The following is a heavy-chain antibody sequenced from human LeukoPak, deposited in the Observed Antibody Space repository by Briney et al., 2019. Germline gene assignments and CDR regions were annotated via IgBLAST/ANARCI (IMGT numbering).Heavy chain of an antibody. D-gene: IGHD3-22*01. Sequence: PSETLSLTCTVSGGSISGHYWSWIRQPPGKGLEWLGYIYDSGSTNYNPSLKSRVTISVDTSKNQFSLKLSSVTAADTAVYYCARHHLYYDDISGYPKWFDPWGQGTLVTVSS. J-gene: IGHJ5*02. V-gene: IGHV4-59*08. CDR2: IYDSGST. CDR1: GGSISGHY. CDR3: ARHHLYYDDISGYPKWFDP.